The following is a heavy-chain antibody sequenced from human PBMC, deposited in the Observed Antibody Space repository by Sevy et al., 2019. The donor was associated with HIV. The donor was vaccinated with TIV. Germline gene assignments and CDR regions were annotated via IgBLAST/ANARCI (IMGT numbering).Heavy chain of an antibody. Sequence: GGSLRLSCAASGFTFSSYSMNWVRQAPGKGLEWVSSISGISNYIYYADSMKGRFTVSRDNARNSMYLQMNSLRAEDTAVYYCARNNCSITTYYMGDVFDIWGQGTMVTVSS. CDR3: ARNNCSITTYYMGDVFDI. CDR1: GFTFSSYS. V-gene: IGHV3-21*01. D-gene: IGHD2-2*02. CDR2: ISGISNYI. J-gene: IGHJ3*02.